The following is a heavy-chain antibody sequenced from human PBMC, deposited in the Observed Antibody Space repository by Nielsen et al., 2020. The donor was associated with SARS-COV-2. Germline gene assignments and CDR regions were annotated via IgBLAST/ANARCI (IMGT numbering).Heavy chain of an antibody. J-gene: IGHJ4*02. CDR1: GGSFSGYY. V-gene: IGHV4-34*01. D-gene: IGHD6-19*01. CDR3: ARHVRQWLEISPNYFDY. Sequence: SDTLSLTCAVYGGSFSGYYWSWIRQPPGKGLEWIGEINHSGSTNYNPSLKSRVTISVDTSKNQFSLKLSSVTAADTAVYYCARHVRQWLEISPNYFDYWGQGTLVTVSS. CDR2: INHSGST.